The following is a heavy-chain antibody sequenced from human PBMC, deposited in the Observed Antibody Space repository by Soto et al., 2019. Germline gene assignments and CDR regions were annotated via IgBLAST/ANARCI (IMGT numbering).Heavy chain of an antibody. D-gene: IGHD2-2*01. V-gene: IGHV3-7*03. CDR3: VKDGGYCSSSTCYSPRNHYFDS. J-gene: IGHJ4*02. Sequence: PGGSLRLSCAASGFIFSDYWMSWVRQAPGKXPEWVANIKFDGSEKQYVDSVRGRFTISRDNSRNSLFLQMNSLRAGDTAVYYCVKDGGYCSSSTCYSPRNHYFDSWGQGTLDTVSS. CDR1: GFIFSDYW. CDR2: IKFDGSEK.